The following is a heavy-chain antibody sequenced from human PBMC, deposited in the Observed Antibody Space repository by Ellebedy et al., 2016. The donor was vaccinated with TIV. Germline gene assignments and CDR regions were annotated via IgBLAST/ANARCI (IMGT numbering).Heavy chain of an antibody. CDR3: TTDGRMGRYGMDV. V-gene: IGHV3-15*01. J-gene: IGHJ6*02. D-gene: IGHD3-16*01. CDR1: GFSFTNAW. CDR2: IKSKTDGGTT. Sequence: GESLKIPCAASGFSFTNAWMSWVRQAPGKGLEWVGRIKSKTDGGTTDYAAPVNGRFTISRHESQDMLYLQMNSLKTENTAVYYCTTDGRMGRYGMDVWGQGTTVTVSS.